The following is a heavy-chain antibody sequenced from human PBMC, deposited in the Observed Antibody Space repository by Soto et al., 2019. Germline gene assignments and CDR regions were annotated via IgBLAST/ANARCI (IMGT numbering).Heavy chain of an antibody. J-gene: IGHJ5*02. CDR3: GRESGETWDYEAS. CDR1: GGPISSYR. V-gene: IGHV4-4*07. CDR2: LNTYGNT. Sequence: SETLSLTCTVSGGPISSYRWSWIRQPAGKGLEWIGRLNTYGNTHYNPSLKSRVTVSVDTSRNQFFLTLRSVTAADSAVYHCGRESGETWDYEASWGQGTPVTVSS. D-gene: IGHD1-7*01.